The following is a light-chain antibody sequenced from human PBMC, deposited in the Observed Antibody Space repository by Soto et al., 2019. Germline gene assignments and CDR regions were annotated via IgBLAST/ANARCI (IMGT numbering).Light chain of an antibody. CDR2: HAS. Sequence: EIVLMHSPYTLSLSPGETTTLSCRASRSLSSDYLAWYQQKNGQAPRLLFYHASRRATGTPDRFSVSGYGTDFTLTISRLETGDFAVYYCQQYGDSPRSFGQGTKVDIK. V-gene: IGKV3-20*01. CDR3: QQYGDSPRS. CDR1: RSLSSDY. J-gene: IGKJ1*01.